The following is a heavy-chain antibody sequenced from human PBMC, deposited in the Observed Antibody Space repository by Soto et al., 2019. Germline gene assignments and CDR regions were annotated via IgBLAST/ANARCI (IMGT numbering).Heavy chain of an antibody. J-gene: IGHJ5*02. CDR1: GGSISSYY. V-gene: IGHV4-59*08. Sequence: ETLSLTCTVSGGSISSYYWSWIRQPPGKGLEWIGYIYYSGTTNYNPSLNSRVTISVDTSKNQFSLKLSSVTAADTAVYYCASESPESSIGRLDPWGQGTLVPFSS. D-gene: IGHD6-6*01. CDR2: IYYSGTT. CDR3: ASESPESSIGRLDP.